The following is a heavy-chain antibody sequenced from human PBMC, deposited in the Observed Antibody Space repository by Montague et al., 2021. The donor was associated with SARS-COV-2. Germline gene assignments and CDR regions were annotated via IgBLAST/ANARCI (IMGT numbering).Heavy chain of an antibody. J-gene: IGHJ5*02. CDR3: ARGTPAAIPYNWFDP. CDR2: IWYDGSNK. D-gene: IGHD2-2*01. Sequence: SLRLSCAASGFTLSSYGMHRVRQAPGKGLEWVAVIWYDGSNKHYADSVKGRFTISRDNSKNTLYLQMNSLRVEDTAVYYCARGTPAAIPYNWFDPWGQGTLVTVSS. V-gene: IGHV3-33*01. CDR1: GFTLSSYG.